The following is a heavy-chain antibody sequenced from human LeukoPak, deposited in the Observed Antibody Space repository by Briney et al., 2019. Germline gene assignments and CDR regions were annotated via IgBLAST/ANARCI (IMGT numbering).Heavy chain of an antibody. Sequence: GGSLRLSCAASGFTFSSCAMHWVRQPPGKGLEWVALIWYDGSNKYYADSVRGRFTISRDNSKNTLYLQMNSLRAEDTAVYYCAGGSGDYSPDYWGQGTLVTVSS. CDR2: IWYDGSNK. D-gene: IGHD4-17*01. J-gene: IGHJ4*02. V-gene: IGHV3-33*01. CDR1: GFTFSSCA. CDR3: AGGSGDYSPDY.